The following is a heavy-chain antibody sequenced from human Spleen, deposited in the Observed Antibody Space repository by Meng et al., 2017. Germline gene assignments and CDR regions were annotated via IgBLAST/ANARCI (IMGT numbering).Heavy chain of an antibody. CDR1: GGSFSGYY. CDR3: AREGRSHQVGVSVY. Sequence: QVRLQQWGARLFEASETLSPTCAVYGGSFSGYYWSWIRQPPGKGLEWIGEINHSGSTNYNPSLKSRVTISVDTSKNQFSLKLSSVTAADTAVYYCAREGRSHQVGVSVYWGQGNLVTVSS. D-gene: IGHD2-21*01. CDR2: INHSGST. J-gene: IGHJ4*02. V-gene: IGHV4-34*01.